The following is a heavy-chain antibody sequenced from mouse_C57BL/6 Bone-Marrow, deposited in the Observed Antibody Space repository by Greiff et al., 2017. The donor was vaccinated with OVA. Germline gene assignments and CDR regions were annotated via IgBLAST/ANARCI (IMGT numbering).Heavy chain of an antibody. D-gene: IGHD3-2*02. CDR1: GYSFTDYT. V-gene: IGHV1-78*01. CDR2: IYPSDGST. CDR3: ARDSSGYGGNWFAY. Sequence: VKLLESDAELVKPGASVKISCKASGYSFTDYTIHWMKQRPEQGLEWIGYIYPSDGSTNYNEKFKGKATLTVDKSSSTAYMKLNSLTSEDSAVYFWARDSSGYGGNWFAYWGQGTLVTVSA. J-gene: IGHJ3*01.